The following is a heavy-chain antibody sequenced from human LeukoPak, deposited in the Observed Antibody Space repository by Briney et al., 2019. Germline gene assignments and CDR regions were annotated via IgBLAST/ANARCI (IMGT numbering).Heavy chain of an antibody. Sequence: PSETLSLTCTVSGGSISSSSYYWSWIRQPAGKGLEWIGRIYTSGSTNYNPSLKSRVTISVDTSKNQFSLRLSSVTAADTAVYYCAKSYSNYPPYFDYWGQGTLVTVSS. CDR2: IYTSGST. CDR3: AKSYSNYPPYFDY. J-gene: IGHJ4*02. D-gene: IGHD4-11*01. CDR1: GGSISSSSYY. V-gene: IGHV4-61*02.